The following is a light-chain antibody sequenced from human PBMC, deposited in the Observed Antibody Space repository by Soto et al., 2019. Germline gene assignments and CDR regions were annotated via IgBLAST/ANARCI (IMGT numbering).Light chain of an antibody. Sequence: EIVMTQSPATLSVSPGERATLSCRASQSVSSSLAWYQQKPGQAPRLLIYGASTRATGIPARFSCSGSGTEFTLTISSLQSEDFAVYYCQQYNNWPPHTFGQGTKLEIK. CDR3: QQYNNWPPHT. CDR2: GAS. J-gene: IGKJ2*01. CDR1: QSVSSS. V-gene: IGKV3-15*01.